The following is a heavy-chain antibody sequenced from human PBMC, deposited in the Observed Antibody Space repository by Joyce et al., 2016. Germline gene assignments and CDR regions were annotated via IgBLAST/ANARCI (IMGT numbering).Heavy chain of an antibody. CDR3: AKGFAVAGSLVDH. Sequence: EVQLVESGGGLTQPGRSLRLSCAASGFTFNDYAMHWVRQGPGKGLEWVSSISWNSASIGYADSVKGRFTISRDNAKNSLYLEMNRLRPEDTALYYCAKGFAVAGSLVDHWGQGTLVTVSS. J-gene: IGHJ5*02. D-gene: IGHD6-19*01. V-gene: IGHV3-9*01. CDR1: GFTFNDYA. CDR2: ISWNSASI.